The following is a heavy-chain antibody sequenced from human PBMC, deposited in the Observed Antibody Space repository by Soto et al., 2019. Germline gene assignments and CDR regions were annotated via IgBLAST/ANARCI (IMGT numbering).Heavy chain of an antibody. CDR3: ARGWETVGTTTPFAY. Sequence: ASVKVSCKASGGTFSNYAINWVRQAPGQGLEWMGGIIPLFGTPNYAQKFQGRVTFTAHKSTSTAYMELRSLRSDDTAVYYCARGWETVGTTTPFAYWGQGTLVTVSS. CDR1: GGTFSNYA. CDR2: IIPLFGTP. J-gene: IGHJ4*02. D-gene: IGHD1-26*01. V-gene: IGHV1-69*06.